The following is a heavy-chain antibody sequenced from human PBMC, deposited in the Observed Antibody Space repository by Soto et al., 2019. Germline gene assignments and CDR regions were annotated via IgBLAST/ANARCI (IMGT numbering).Heavy chain of an antibody. CDR2: IWYDGSNK. V-gene: IGHV3-33*01. Sequence: GGSLRLSCAASGFTFSSYGMHWVRQAPGKGLEWVAVIWYDGSNKYYADSVKGRFTISRDNSKNTLYLQMNSLRAEDTAVFYCARALPGWYYFDYWGQGTLVTVSS. D-gene: IGHD6-19*01. CDR1: GFTFSSYG. CDR3: ARALPGWYYFDY. J-gene: IGHJ4*02.